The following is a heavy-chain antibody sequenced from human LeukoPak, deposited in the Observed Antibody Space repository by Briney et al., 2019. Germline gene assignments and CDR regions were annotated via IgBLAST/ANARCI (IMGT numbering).Heavy chain of an antibody. CDR1: GYTFTGYY. J-gene: IGHJ4*02. V-gene: IGHV1-2*02. Sequence: ASVKVSCKASGYTFTGYYMHWVRQAPGQGLEWMGWINPNSGGTNYAQKFQGRVTMTRDTSISTAYMELSRLRSDDTAVYYCARDNRYYDSSGYHDYWGQGTLVTVSS. CDR3: ARDNRYYDSSGYHDY. CDR2: INPNSGGT. D-gene: IGHD3-22*01.